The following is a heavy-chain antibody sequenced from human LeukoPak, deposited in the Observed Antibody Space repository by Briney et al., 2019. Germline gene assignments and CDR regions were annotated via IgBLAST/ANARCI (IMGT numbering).Heavy chain of an antibody. V-gene: IGHV3-23*01. CDR1: GFTFSSYA. J-gene: IGHJ4*02. Sequence: PGGSLRLSCAASGFTFSSYAMSWVRQAPGKGLEWVSAISGSGGSTYYADSVKGRFTISRDNSKNTLYLQMNSLRAEDTAVYYCAGWGVLRYFDWLLGFDYWGQGTLVTVSS. D-gene: IGHD3-9*01. CDR2: ISGSGGST. CDR3: AGWGVLRYFDWLLGFDY.